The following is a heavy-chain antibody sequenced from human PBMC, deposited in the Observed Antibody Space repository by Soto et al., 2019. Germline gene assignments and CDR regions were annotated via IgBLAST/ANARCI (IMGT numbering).Heavy chain of an antibody. CDR3: ATAYSTYTLDV. Sequence: GESLKISCKGSGYSFTSYLISWVRQVPGKGLEWMGRIDPSDSYTNYSPAFQGHVTISADKSVSTAYLQWRSLKASDTAMYFCATAYSTYTLDVWGQGKMVTVSS. CDR1: GYSFTSYL. J-gene: IGHJ6*02. V-gene: IGHV5-10-1*01. D-gene: IGHD6-13*01. CDR2: IDPSDSYT.